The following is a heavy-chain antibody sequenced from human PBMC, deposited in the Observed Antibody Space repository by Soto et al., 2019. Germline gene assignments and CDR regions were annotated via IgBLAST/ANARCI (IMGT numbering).Heavy chain of an antibody. CDR2: ISYDGRNK. V-gene: IGHV3-30*18. CDR1: GFTFSNYA. CDR3: AKDLLRPGRAYGMDV. D-gene: IGHD6-25*01. J-gene: IGHJ6*02. Sequence: PGGSLRLSCAASGFTFSNYAMHWVRQAPGKGPEWVAAISYDGRNKYYADSVKGRFTISRDNSKNTLYLQMNSLRPEDTAVYYCAKDLLRPGRAYGMDVWGQGTTVTVSS.